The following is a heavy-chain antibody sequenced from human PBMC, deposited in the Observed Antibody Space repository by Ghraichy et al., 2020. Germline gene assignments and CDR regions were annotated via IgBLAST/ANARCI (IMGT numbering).Heavy chain of an antibody. V-gene: IGHV6-1*01. CDR2: TYYRSKWYN. Sequence: SQTLSLTCAISGDSVSSNSAAWNWIRQSPSRGLEWLGRTYYRSKWYNDYAVSVKSRITINPDTSKNQFSLQLNSVTPEDTAVYYCARDITYYYDSSGTPGGGNWFDPWGQGTLVTVSS. J-gene: IGHJ5*02. CDR1: GDSVSSNSAA. CDR3: ARDITYYYDSSGTPGGGNWFDP. D-gene: IGHD3-22*01.